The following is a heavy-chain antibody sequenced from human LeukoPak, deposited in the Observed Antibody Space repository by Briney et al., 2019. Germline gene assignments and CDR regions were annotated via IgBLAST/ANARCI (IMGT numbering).Heavy chain of an antibody. J-gene: IGHJ1*01. CDR3: AKASAVTTGDFQH. Sequence: GGSLRLSCAVSGFSVSNNYMNWVRQAPGKGLEWVSLIYSRGGTSYADSVKGRFTISRDSSKNTLYLQMNSLRAEDTAAYYCAKASAVTTGDFQHWGQGTLVTVSS. CDR1: GFSVSNNY. CDR2: IYSRGGT. V-gene: IGHV3-53*01. D-gene: IGHD4-17*01.